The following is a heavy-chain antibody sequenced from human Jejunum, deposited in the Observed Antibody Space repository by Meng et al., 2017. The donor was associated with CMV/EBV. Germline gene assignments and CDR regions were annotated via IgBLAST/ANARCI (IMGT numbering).Heavy chain of an antibody. Sequence: LSCAASGFTFSSHGMHWVRQAPGKGLEWVAVIWHDGSNKQYADSVKGRFTISRDNSKNTLYLQMDSLRAEDTSVYYCATKIVDDFDYWGQGTLVTVSS. J-gene: IGHJ4*02. CDR2: IWHDGSNK. D-gene: IGHD2-15*01. CDR3: ATKIVDDFDY. V-gene: IGHV3-33*03. CDR1: GFTFSSHG.